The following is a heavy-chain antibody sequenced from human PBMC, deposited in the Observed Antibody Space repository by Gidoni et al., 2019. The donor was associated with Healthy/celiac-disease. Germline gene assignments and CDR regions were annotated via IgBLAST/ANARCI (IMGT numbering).Heavy chain of an antibody. CDR2: IYYSGST. V-gene: IGHV4-31*03. CDR3: ARGGATRPLRY. Sequence: QVQLQESGPGLVKPSQTLSPTCTVSGGSIRSGGYYWSWIRQPPGKGLGWIGYIYYSGSTYYNPSLESRVTISVDTSKNQFSLKLSSVTAADTAVYYCARGGATRPLRYWGQGTLVTVSS. CDR1: GGSIRSGGYY. J-gene: IGHJ4*02. D-gene: IGHD5-12*01.